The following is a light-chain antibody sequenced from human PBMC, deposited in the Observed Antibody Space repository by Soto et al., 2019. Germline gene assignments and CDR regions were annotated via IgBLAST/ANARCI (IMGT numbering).Light chain of an antibody. CDR3: QQIYSAPLT. CDR1: QSITTY. J-gene: IGKJ4*01. CDR2: AAS. Sequence: DIQMTQSPSSLSASVGDRVTITCRASQSITTYLNWYRQKPGKAPKLLIYAASSLQSGVPSRFSGSGSETEFTLSISSLQLEDFVTYFCQQIYSAPLTFGGGTKVDIK. V-gene: IGKV1-39*01.